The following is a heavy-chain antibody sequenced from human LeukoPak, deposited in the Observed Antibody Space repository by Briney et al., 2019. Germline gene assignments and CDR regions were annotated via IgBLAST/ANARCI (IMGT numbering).Heavy chain of an antibody. Sequence: ASVKVSCKASGYTFTNYYMHWVRQAPGQGLEWMGIINPSGGSTSYAQKFQGRVTMTRDTSTTTVYMELSSLRSEDTAVYSCARVAIFGVVTLDAFDIWGQGTMVTVSS. J-gene: IGHJ3*02. CDR3: ARVAIFGVVTLDAFDI. CDR1: GYTFTNYY. V-gene: IGHV1-46*01. D-gene: IGHD3-3*01. CDR2: INPSGGST.